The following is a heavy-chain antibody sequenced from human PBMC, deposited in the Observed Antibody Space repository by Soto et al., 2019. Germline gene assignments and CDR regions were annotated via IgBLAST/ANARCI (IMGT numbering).Heavy chain of an antibody. V-gene: IGHV3-30*18. Sequence: GGSLRLSCAASGFTFSSYGMHWVRQAPGKGLEWVAVISYDGSNKYYADSVKGRFTISRDNSKNTLYLQMNSLRAEDTAVYYCAKDPLPYSGSLLPGYCGQGPLVTVSS. J-gene: IGHJ4*02. D-gene: IGHD1-26*01. CDR3: AKDPLPYSGSLLPGY. CDR1: GFTFSSYG. CDR2: ISYDGSNK.